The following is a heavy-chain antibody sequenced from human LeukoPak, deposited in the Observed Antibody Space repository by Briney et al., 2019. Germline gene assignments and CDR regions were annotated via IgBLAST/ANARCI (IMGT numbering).Heavy chain of an antibody. CDR2: IYYSGST. Sequence: SETLSLTCIVSGGSISSYYWSWIRQPPGKGLEWIGSIYYSGSTYYNPSLKSRVTISVDTSKNQFSLKLSSVTAADTAVYYCARLGGSYYNGYYYYYMDVWGKGTTVTVSS. CDR1: GGSISSYY. CDR3: ARLGGSYYNGYYYYYMDV. V-gene: IGHV4-59*05. D-gene: IGHD1-26*01. J-gene: IGHJ6*03.